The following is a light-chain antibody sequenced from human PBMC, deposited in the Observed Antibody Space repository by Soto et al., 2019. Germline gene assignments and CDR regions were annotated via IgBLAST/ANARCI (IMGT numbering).Light chain of an antibody. V-gene: IGLV2-14*03. Sequence: QSVLTQPASVSGSPGQSITISCTGNSSDIGGYNFVSWYQQHPGKAPKLMIYDVSNRPSGISDRFSGSKSGNTASLTISGLQAEDEADYYCSTDTRSNRVFGGGTKLTVL. CDR1: SSDIGGYNF. J-gene: IGLJ3*02. CDR3: STDTRSNRV. CDR2: DVS.